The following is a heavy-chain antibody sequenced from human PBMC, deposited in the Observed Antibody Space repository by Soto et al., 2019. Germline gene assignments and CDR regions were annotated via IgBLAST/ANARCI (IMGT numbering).Heavy chain of an antibody. CDR3: TRALSPAEVVPAAIYYYYYGMDV. V-gene: IGHV3-30-3*01. D-gene: IGHD2-2*01. CDR1: GFTFSSYA. CDR2: ISYDGSNK. J-gene: IGHJ6*02. Sequence: GGSLRLSCAASGFTFSSYAMHWVRQAPGKGLEWVAVISYDGSNKYYADSVKGRFTISRDNSKNTLYLQMNSLRAEDTAVYYCTRALSPAEVVPAAIYYYYYGMDVWGQGTTVTVSS.